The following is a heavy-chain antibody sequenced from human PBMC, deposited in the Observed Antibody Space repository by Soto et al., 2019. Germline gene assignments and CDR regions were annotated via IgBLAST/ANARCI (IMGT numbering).Heavy chain of an antibody. CDR3: ARDVTAMEALYYYDP. CDR1: GGTLNTYT. V-gene: IGHV1-69*08. D-gene: IGHD5-18*01. J-gene: IGHJ5*02. Sequence: QLQLVQSGAAVKKPGSSVKVSCKASGGTLNTYTISWVRQAPGQGLEWMGSILPFLGSTNYAKKFQGRVTITAYQSTSTMELSSLRSEDTAVYFCARDVTAMEALYYYDPWGQGSLVTVSS. CDR2: ILPFLGST.